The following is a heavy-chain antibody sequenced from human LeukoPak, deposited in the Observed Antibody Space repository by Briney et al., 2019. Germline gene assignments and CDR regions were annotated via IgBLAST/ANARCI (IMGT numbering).Heavy chain of an antibody. CDR2: ISWDGDTT. Sequence: GGSLTLSCAAAGFTLDDYGLRWVRPAPGEGLEWGAMISWDGDTTYYADSVKGRFTVASDTRKDSLYLQMNSLRPDDAALYYCAKAFSSSWFSGLGSWGQGTLVTVSS. CDR3: AKAFSSSWFSGLGS. CDR1: GFTLDDYG. J-gene: IGHJ4*02. D-gene: IGHD6-13*01. V-gene: IGHV3-43D*03.